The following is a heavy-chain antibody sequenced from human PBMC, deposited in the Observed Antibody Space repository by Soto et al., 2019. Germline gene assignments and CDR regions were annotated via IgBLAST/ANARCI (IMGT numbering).Heavy chain of an antibody. CDR2: ISCSGGST. V-gene: IGHV3-23*01. J-gene: IGHJ5*02. CDR3: AREGAGYNWFDP. CDR1: GFTFSSYA. Sequence: GGSLRLSCAASGFTFSSYAMSWVRQAPGKGLEWVSAISCSGGSTYYADSVKGRFTISRDNAKNTLYLQMNSLRAEDTALYYCAREGAGYNWFDPWGQGTPVTVSS. D-gene: IGHD1-26*01.